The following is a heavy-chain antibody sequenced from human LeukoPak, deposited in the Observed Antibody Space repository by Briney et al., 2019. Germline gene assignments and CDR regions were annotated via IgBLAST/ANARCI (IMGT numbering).Heavy chain of an antibody. CDR2: ISGSGGST. V-gene: IGHV3-23*01. D-gene: IGHD6-19*01. J-gene: IGHJ6*03. CDR3: AKYSSGWYDWTYYYYMDV. CDR1: GFTSSSYG. Sequence: GGSLRLSCAASGFTSSSYGMSWVRQAPGKGLEWVSAISGSGGSTYYADSVKGRFTISRDNSKNTLYLQMNSLRAEDTAVYYCAKYSSGWYDWTYYYYMDVWGKGTTVTVSS.